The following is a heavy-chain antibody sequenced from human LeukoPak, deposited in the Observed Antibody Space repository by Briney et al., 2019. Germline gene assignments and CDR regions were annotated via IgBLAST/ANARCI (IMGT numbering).Heavy chain of an antibody. CDR1: GFTFSSYW. D-gene: IGHD3-10*01. CDR3: ARVWFGSGSYYRSSMDV. CDR2: IKQDGSEK. Sequence: HPGGSLRLSCAASGFTFSSYWMSWVRQAPGKGLEWVANIKQDGSEKYYVDSVKGRFTISRDNAKNSLYLQMNSLRAEDTAVYYCARVWFGSGSYYRSSMDVWGKGTTVTVSS. V-gene: IGHV3-7*01. J-gene: IGHJ6*03.